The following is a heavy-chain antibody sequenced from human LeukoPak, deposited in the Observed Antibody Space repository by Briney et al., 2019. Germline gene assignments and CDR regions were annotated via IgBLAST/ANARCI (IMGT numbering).Heavy chain of an antibody. J-gene: IGHJ4*02. CDR2: ISSNGGST. CDR1: GFTVSSYA. CDR3: ARDQIGRSSGWLY. D-gene: IGHD6-19*01. Sequence: GGSLRLSCAASGFTVSSYAMHWVRQAPGKGLEYVSAISSNGGSTYYANSVKGRFTISRDNSKNTLYLQMGSLRAEDTAVYYCARDQIGRSSGWLYWGQGTLVTVSS. V-gene: IGHV3-64*01.